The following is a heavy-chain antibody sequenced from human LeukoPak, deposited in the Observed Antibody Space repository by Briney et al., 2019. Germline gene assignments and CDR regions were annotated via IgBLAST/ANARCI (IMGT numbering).Heavy chain of an antibody. CDR3: ANVAAAGGKGHTGGYFDY. CDR2: IYPGDSDT. D-gene: IGHD6-13*01. J-gene: IGHJ4*02. V-gene: IGHV5-51*01. CDR1: GYRFASYW. Sequence: GESLKISCKGSGYRFASYWIGWVRQMPGKGLEWMGIIYPGDSDTRYSPSFQGQVPISADNSISTAYLQWSTLKASDTAMYYCANVAAAGGKGHTGGYFDYWGQGTLVTVSS.